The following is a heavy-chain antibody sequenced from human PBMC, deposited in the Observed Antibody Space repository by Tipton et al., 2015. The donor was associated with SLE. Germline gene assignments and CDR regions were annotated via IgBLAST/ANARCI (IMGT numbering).Heavy chain of an antibody. CDR3: ARLSPLAGWYYFDY. J-gene: IGHJ4*02. Sequence: SLRLSCAASGFTFSSYSMNWVRQAPGKGLEWVSSISSISSDIYYADSVKGRFTISRDTAKNSLYLQMSSLRADDTAVYYCARLSPLAGWYYFDYWGQGTLVTVSS. CDR2: ISSISSDI. V-gene: IGHV3-21*03. D-gene: IGHD3-9*01. CDR1: GFTFSSYS.